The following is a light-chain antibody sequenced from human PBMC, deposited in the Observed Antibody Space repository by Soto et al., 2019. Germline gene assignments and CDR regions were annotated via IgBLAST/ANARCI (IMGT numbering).Light chain of an antibody. J-gene: IGKJ1*01. CDR1: QSISSY. CDR3: QQYGSSGT. Sequence: EIVLTQSPAALSLSPGERVTLSSRASQSISSYLVWHQQKPGQAPRLLIYAASRRATGIPDRFSGSGSGTDFTLTISRLEPEDFAVYYCQQYGSSGTFGQGTKVDIK. V-gene: IGKV3-20*01. CDR2: AAS.